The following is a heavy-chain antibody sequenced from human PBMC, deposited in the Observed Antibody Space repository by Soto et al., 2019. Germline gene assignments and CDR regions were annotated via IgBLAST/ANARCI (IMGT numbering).Heavy chain of an antibody. Sequence: SETLSLTCTVSGGSISSYYWSWIRQPPGKGLEWIGYIYYSGSTNYNPSLKSRVTISVDTSKNQFSLKLSSVTAADTAVYYCARVSHPGYSGYDYYFDYWGQGTLVTVSS. CDR2: IYYSGST. J-gene: IGHJ4*02. CDR1: GGSISSYY. D-gene: IGHD5-12*01. CDR3: ARVSHPGYSGYDYYFDY. V-gene: IGHV4-59*01.